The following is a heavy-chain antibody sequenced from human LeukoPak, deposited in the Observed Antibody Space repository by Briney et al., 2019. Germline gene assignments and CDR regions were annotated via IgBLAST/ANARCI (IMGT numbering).Heavy chain of an antibody. Sequence: ASVKVSCKASGYTFTSYGISWVRQAPGQGLEWMGWISAYNGNTNYAQKLQGRVTMTTDTSTSTAYMELSSLRSEDTAVYYCARGLNYYDSSGLDNYWGQGTLVTVSS. CDR3: ARGLNYYDSSGLDNY. CDR1: GYTFTSYG. D-gene: IGHD3-22*01. CDR2: ISAYNGNT. V-gene: IGHV1-18*01. J-gene: IGHJ4*02.